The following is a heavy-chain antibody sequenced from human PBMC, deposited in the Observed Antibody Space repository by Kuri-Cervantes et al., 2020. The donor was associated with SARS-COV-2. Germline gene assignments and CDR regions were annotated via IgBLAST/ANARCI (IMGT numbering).Heavy chain of an antibody. CDR2: ISSSSSTI. CDR1: GFTFSSYS. Sequence: GGSLRLSCAASGFTFSSYSMNWVRQAPGKGLEWVSYISSSSSTIYYADSVKGRFTISRDNAKNSLYLQMNSLRAEDTAVYYCARICSSTSCLGNYFDYWGQGTLVTVSS. V-gene: IGHV3-48*01. D-gene: IGHD2-2*01. J-gene: IGHJ4*02. CDR3: ARICSSTSCLGNYFDY.